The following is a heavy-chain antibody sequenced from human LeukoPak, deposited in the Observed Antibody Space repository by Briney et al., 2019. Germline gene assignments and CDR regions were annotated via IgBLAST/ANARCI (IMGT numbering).Heavy chain of an antibody. D-gene: IGHD3-3*02. CDR3: ARGLSRLAWFDP. Sequence: SETLSLTCAVYGGSFSGYYWSWIRQPPGKGLEWIGEINHGGSTNYNPSLKSRVTISVDTSKNQFSLKLSSVTAADTAVYYCARGLSRLAWFDPWGQGTLVTVSS. CDR2: INHGGST. V-gene: IGHV4-34*01. J-gene: IGHJ5*02. CDR1: GGSFSGYY.